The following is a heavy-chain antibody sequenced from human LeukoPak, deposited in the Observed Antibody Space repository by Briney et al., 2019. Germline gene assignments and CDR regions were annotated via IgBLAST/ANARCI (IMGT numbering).Heavy chain of an antibody. V-gene: IGHV3-7*01. CDR2: INQDGSEK. D-gene: IGHD3-10*01. Sequence: GGSLRLSCAASGFTFSSDWMNWVRQAPGKGLEWVANINQDGSEKYYVDSVKGRFTISRDNAKNSLYLQMNSLRAEDTAVYYCARDPDIVRGVSFDYWGQGTLVTVSP. J-gene: IGHJ4*02. CDR1: GFTFSSDW. CDR3: ARDPDIVRGVSFDY.